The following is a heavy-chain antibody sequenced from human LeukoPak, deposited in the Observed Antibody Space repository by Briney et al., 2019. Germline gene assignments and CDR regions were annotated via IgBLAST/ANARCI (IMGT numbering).Heavy chain of an antibody. CDR2: ISGNGVST. CDR1: VFTFSNYV. J-gene: IGHJ4*02. V-gene: IGHV3-23*01. D-gene: IGHD5-24*01. CDR3: ATLKDKWLQSPGTDY. Sequence: PGGSLRLSCAASVFTFSNYVAGWVGQAPGKGLEWVSVISGNGVSTNYADSVKGRFTISRDNSKNTVFLQMNSLRAEDTAIYYCATLKDKWLQSPGTDYWGQGTLVTVSS.